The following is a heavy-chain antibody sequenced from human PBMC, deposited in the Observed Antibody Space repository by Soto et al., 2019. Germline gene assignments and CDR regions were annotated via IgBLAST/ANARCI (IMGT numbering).Heavy chain of an antibody. V-gene: IGHV4-59*08. Sequence: SETLSLTCTVSGGSIISYYWSWIRQPPGKGLEWIGYIYYSGSTNYNPSLKSRVTISVDTSKNQFSLKLSSVTAADTAVYYCARLLTYYDFWSGYYSEACLFDAWGQGTLVTVSS. J-gene: IGHJ5*01. CDR2: IYYSGST. CDR3: ARLLTYYDFWSGYYSEACLFDA. CDR1: GGSIISYY. D-gene: IGHD3-3*01.